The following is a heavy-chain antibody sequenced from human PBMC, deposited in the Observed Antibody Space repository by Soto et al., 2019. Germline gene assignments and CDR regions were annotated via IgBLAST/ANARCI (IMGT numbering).Heavy chain of an antibody. CDR1: GFTFSNAW. CDR2: IKSKTDGGTT. V-gene: IGHV3-15*01. CDR3: TTDLGWLRSRDY. J-gene: IGHJ4*02. Sequence: EVQLVESGGGLVQPGGSLRLSCAASGFTFSNAWMSWVRQAPGKGLEWVGRIKSKTDGGTTDYAAPMKGRFTISRDDSKNTLYLQMNSLKTEDTAVYYCTTDLGWLRSRDYWGQGTLVTVSS. D-gene: IGHD5-12*01.